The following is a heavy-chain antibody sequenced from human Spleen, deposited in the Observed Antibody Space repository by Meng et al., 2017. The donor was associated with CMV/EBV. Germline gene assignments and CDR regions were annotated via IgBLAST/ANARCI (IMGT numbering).Heavy chain of an antibody. J-gene: IGHJ4*02. V-gene: IGHV4-30-4*08. CDR3: AKEGYTYGSTDY. CDR2: VFYSGST. D-gene: IGHD5-18*01. Sequence: LRLSCTVSGDSFSRTDYYLTWIRQPPGKGLEWIGYVFYSGSTHYNPSLEGRVTISIDTSKYQFSLELKSVTAADTAVYYCAKEGYTYGSTDYWGQGTLVTVSS. CDR1: GDSFSRTDYY.